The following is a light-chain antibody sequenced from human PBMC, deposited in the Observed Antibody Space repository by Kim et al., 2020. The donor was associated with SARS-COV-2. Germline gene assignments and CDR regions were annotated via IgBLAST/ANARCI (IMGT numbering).Light chain of an antibody. V-gene: IGKV3-20*01. J-gene: IGKJ5*01. Sequence: EIVLTQSPGTLSLSPGERATLSCRASQSVSSSYLAWYQQKPGQAPRLLIYGASSRATGIPDRFSGSGSGTDFTLTIGRLEPEDFAVYYCQQYGTSPVTFGQGTRLEIK. CDR3: QQYGTSPVT. CDR1: QSVSSSY. CDR2: GAS.